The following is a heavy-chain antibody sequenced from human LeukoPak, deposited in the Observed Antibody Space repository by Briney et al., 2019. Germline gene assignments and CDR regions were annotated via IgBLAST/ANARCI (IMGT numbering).Heavy chain of an antibody. CDR3: VKEQSGSYYPLDY. CDR2: IVVGSGNT. CDR1: GFTFTSSA. V-gene: IGHV1-58*01. D-gene: IGHD1-26*01. J-gene: IGHJ4*02. Sequence: SVKVSCKASGFTFTSSAVQWVRQARGQRLEWIGWIVVGSGNTNYAQKFQERVTITRDMSTSTAYMELSSLRSEDTAVYYCVKEQSGSYYPLDYWGQGTLVTVSS.